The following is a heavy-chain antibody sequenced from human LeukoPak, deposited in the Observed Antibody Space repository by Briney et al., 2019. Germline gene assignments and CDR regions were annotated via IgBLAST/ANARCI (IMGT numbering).Heavy chain of an antibody. D-gene: IGHD5-18*01. CDR3: VSLKIQLWIMDY. CDR2: IYYSGST. CDR1: GGSISSYY. J-gene: IGHJ4*02. Sequence: SETLSLTCTVSGGSISSYYWSWIRQPPGKGLEWIGYIYYSGSTNYNPSLKSRVTISVDTSKNQFSLKLSSVTAADTAVYYCVSLKIQLWIMDYWGQGTLVTVSS. V-gene: IGHV4-59*01.